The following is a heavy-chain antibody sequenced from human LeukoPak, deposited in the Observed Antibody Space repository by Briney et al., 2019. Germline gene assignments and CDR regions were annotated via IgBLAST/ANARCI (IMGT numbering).Heavy chain of an antibody. CDR1: GFTFSSYA. D-gene: IGHD6-13*01. Sequence: PGGSLRLSCAASGFTFSSYAMSWVRQAPGKGLEWVSAISGSGGSTYYADSVKGRFTISRDNSKNTLYLQMNSLKTEDTAVYYCTTDLSWYFDYWGQGTLVTVSS. CDR2: ISGSGGST. J-gene: IGHJ4*02. V-gene: IGHV3-23*01. CDR3: TTDLSWYFDY.